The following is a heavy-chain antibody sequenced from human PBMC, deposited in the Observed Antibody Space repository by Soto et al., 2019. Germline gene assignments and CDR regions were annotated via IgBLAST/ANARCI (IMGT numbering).Heavy chain of an antibody. CDR1: GFTFSTHT. D-gene: IGHD1-1*01. J-gene: IGHJ6*03. V-gene: IGHV3-23*01. Sequence: PGGSLRLSCAASGFTFSTHTMNWVRQAPGKGLEWVSFLSGVSAFIQYAESVKGRFTISRDNSKNTLYLEMNNLRPEDTAVYYCAKKRLSVPGNDYMDVWGKGTTVTVSS. CDR3: AKKRLSVPGNDYMDV. CDR2: LSGVSAFI.